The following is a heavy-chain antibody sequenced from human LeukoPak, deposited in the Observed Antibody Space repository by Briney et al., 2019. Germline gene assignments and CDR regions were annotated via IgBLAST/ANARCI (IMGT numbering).Heavy chain of an antibody. J-gene: IGHJ4*02. CDR3: ARRFGY. Sequence: ETLSLTCTVSGGSISSSSYYWGWIRQPPGKGLEWVSYISSSSSTIYYADSVKGRFTISRDNAKNSLYLQMNSLRAEDTAVYYCARRFGYWGQGTLVTVSS. CDR1: GGSISSSS. V-gene: IGHV3-48*01. CDR2: ISSSSSTI.